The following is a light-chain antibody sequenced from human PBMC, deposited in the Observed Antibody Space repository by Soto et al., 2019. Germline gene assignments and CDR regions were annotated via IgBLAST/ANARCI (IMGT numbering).Light chain of an antibody. CDR3: QQRSDWPST. Sequence: EIVLTQSPVTLSLSPGERATLSCRASQSVRSYLAWYQQKPGQAPRLLIYDASSRAAGIPTRFSGSGSGTDFTLTIRSLEPEDFALYYCQQRSDWPSTCGGGTKVEIK. CDR1: QSVRSY. J-gene: IGKJ4*01. CDR2: DAS. V-gene: IGKV3-11*01.